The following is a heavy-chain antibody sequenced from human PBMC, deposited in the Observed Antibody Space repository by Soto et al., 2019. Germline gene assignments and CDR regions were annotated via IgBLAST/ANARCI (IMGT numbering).Heavy chain of an antibody. CDR3: ARGRRAIFGVVISLYYYYYMDV. D-gene: IGHD3-3*01. CDR1: GFTFTSSA. Sequence: ASVKVCCKASGFTFTSSAMQWVRQARGRRLEWIGWIVVGSGNTNYAQKFQERVTMTRDKSTSTAYMELSSLRSEDTAVYYCARGRRAIFGVVISLYYYYYMDVWGKGTTVTVSS. V-gene: IGHV1-58*02. J-gene: IGHJ6*03. CDR2: IVVGSGNT.